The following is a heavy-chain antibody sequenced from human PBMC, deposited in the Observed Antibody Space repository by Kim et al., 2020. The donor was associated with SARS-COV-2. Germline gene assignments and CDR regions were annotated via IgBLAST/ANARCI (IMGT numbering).Heavy chain of an antibody. J-gene: IGHJ6*01. D-gene: IGHD2-8*01. V-gene: IGHV4-34*01. Sequence: SETLSLTCAVYGGSFSDYYLSWIRQPPGKGLEWIGEINHSGSTNYNSSLKSRVTISLATSKTQFSLNLISVTAADTAMYYCACGLIEYEVSYYDYGLDV. CDR3: ACGLIEYEVSYYDYGLDV. CDR2: INHSGST. CDR1: GGSFSDYY.